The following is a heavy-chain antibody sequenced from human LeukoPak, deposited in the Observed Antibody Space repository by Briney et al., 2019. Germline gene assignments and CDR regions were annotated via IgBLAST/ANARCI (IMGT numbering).Heavy chain of an antibody. D-gene: IGHD4-17*01. CDR2: ISNSGGNT. CDR3: AKDLYGDYDFDY. Sequence: PGGPLRLPCAASGFPFGGLPMNGSPKPPGKGREGFSGISNSGGNTYYADSVKGRFTISRDNSKNTLYLQMNSLRAEDTAVYYCAKDLYGDYDFDYWGQGTLVTVSS. J-gene: IGHJ4*02. CDR1: GFPFGGLP. V-gene: IGHV3-23*01.